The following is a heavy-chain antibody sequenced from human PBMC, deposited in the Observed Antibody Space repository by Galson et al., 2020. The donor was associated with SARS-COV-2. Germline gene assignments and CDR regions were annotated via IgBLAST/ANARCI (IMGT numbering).Heavy chain of an antibody. J-gene: IGHJ4*02. CDR1: GFTFSSYS. CDR3: ARDLSSGWYNYFDY. D-gene: IGHD6-19*01. CDR2: ISSSSSYI. Sequence: GGSLRLSCAASGFTFSSYSMNWVRQAPGKGLEWVSSISSSSSYIYYADSVKGRFTISRDNAKNSLYLQMNSLRAEDTAVYYCARDLSSGWYNYFDYWGQGTLVTGSS. V-gene: IGHV3-21*01.